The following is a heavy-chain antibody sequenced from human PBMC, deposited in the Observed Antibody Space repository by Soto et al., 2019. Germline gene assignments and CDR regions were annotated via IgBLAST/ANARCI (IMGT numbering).Heavy chain of an antibody. CDR3: ARESGGATATLDYYYFYMDV. CDR2: INPNGGVT. D-gene: IGHD5-12*01. J-gene: IGHJ6*03. CDR1: GDSFNDYY. Sequence: SVKVSCKSSGDSFNDYYIHWVRQGPGQGFEWMGWINPNGGVTKYAQKFQGWVSMTRDTSIRTVYMQLSRLRSDDTAVYYCARESGGATATLDYYYFYMDVWGTGTTVTVSS. V-gene: IGHV1-2*04.